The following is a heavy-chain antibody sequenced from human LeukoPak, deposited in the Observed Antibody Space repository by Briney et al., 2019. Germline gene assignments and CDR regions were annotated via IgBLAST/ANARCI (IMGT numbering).Heavy chain of an antibody. CDR2: ISHSGST. D-gene: IGHD2-2*01. J-gene: IGHJ6*03. CDR3: ARGYCSSTSCYFSSDFYMDV. CDR1: GGSFIGHY. V-gene: IGHV4-34*01. Sequence: SETLSLTCAVYGGSFIGHYWSWIRQPPGKGLEWVGEISHSGSTNYNPSLKGRVTISVDTSKSQFSLKLSSVTAADTAAYYCARGYCSSTSCYFSSDFYMDVWGKGTTVTVSS.